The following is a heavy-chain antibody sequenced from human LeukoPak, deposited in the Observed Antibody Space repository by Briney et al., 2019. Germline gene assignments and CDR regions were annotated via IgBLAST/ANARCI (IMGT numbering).Heavy chain of an antibody. CDR2: INPSDSDT. D-gene: IGHD5-18*01. CDR1: GYTFNTYW. Sequence: GESLKISCKGSGYTFNTYWIGWVRQMPGKGLEWMGIINPSDSDTRYSPSFQGQVTISADKSISTAYLQWSSLKASDTAMYYCASPRYSYGYDYWGQGTLVTVSS. J-gene: IGHJ4*02. V-gene: IGHV5-51*01. CDR3: ASPRYSYGYDY.